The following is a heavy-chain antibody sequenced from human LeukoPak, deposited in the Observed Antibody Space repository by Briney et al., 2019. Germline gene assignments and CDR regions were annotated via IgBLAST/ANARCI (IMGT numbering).Heavy chain of an antibody. CDR3: AKDRSSGWPNWFDP. J-gene: IGHJ5*02. D-gene: IGHD6-19*01. Sequence: ASVKVSCKASGYTFTGYYMHWVRQAPGQGLEWMGWINPNSGGTNYAQKFQGRVTMTRDTSISTAYMELSSLRSEDTAVYYCAKDRSSGWPNWFDPWGQGTLVTVSS. V-gene: IGHV1-2*02. CDR2: INPNSGGT. CDR1: GYTFTGYY.